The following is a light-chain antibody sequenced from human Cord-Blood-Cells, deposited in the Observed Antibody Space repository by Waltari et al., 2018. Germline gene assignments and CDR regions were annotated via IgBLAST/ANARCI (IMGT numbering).Light chain of an antibody. CDR1: SGHSSYA. CDR3: QTWGTGIQV. CDR2: LNSDGSH. J-gene: IGLJ3*02. V-gene: IGLV4-69*01. Sequence: QLVLTQSPSASASLGPSVKLTCTPTSGHSSYAIAWHQQQPEKGPRYLMKLNSDGSHSKGDGIPDRFSGSSSGAERYLTISSLQSEDEADYYCQTWGTGIQVFGGGTKLTVL.